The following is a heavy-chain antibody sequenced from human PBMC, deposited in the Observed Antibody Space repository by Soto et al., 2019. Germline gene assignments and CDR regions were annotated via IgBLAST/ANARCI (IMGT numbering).Heavy chain of an antibody. CDR1: AGSITSRGYY. D-gene: IGHD3-22*01. CDR3: SRGSDTTGYWFDP. J-gene: IGHJ5*02. CDR2: IYSSGTV. Sequence: SETLSLTCSVSAGSITSRGYYWSWIRQHPGGGLEWIGNIYSSGTVFYTPSLKRRLTIMIDTSRRQFSLRLTSLTSADTAVYYCSRGSDTTGYWFDPSGRGILVTLSS. V-gene: IGHV4-31*03.